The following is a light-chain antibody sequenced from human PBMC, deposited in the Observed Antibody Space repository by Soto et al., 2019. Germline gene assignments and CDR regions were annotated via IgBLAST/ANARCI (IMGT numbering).Light chain of an antibody. CDR1: TSDVGGYSF. CDR3: ASYTSSRAPGI. J-gene: IGLJ1*01. CDR2: EVS. V-gene: IGLV2-14*03. Sequence: QSVLTQPASVSGSPGQTITISCTGSTSDVGGYSFVSWYRQYPGQAPKLIIFEVSNRPSGLSNRFSGSKSANTASLTIAGLQTEDEADYYCASYTSSRAPGIFGTGTKLTVL.